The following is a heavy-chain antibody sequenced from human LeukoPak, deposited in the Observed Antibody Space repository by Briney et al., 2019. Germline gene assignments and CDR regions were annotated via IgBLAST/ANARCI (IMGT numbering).Heavy chain of an antibody. J-gene: IGHJ4*02. CDR1: GFTFSSYW. V-gene: IGHV3-30-3*01. D-gene: IGHD3-22*01. Sequence: PGGSLRLSCAASGFTFSSYWMSWVRQAPGKGLEWVAVISYDGSNKYYADSVKGRFTISRDNSKNTLYLQMNSLRAEDTAVYYCASWPYYYDSSGLGSFDYWGQGTLVTVSS. CDR2: ISYDGSNK. CDR3: ASWPYYYDSSGLGSFDY.